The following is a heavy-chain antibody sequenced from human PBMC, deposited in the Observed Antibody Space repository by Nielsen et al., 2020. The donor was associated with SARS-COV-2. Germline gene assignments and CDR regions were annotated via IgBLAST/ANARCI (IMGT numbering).Heavy chain of an antibody. CDR3: ARSTGGYYDSSGPQAQIGYYYGMDV. J-gene: IGHJ6*02. V-gene: IGHV4-39*07. CDR1: GGSISSSSYY. CDR2: IYYSGST. D-gene: IGHD3-22*01. Sequence: SETLSLTCTVSGGSISSSSYYWGWIRQPPGKGLEWIGSIYYSGSTYYNPSLKSRVTISVDTSKNQFSLKLSSVTAADTAVYYCARSTGGYYDSSGPQAQIGYYYGMDVWGQGTTVTV.